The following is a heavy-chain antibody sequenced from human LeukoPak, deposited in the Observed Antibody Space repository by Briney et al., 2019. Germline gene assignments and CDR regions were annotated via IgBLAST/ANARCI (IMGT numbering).Heavy chain of an antibody. D-gene: IGHD5-24*01. J-gene: IGHJ4*02. Sequence: PGESLKISCRGSGYSFTTYWIGWVRQMPGKGLEWMGIIYPGDSDTRYSPSFQGQVTISADKSINTAYLQWTSLKASDTAMYYCARRKGDGYNSPFDYWGQGTLVTVSS. CDR1: GYSFTTYW. CDR3: ARRKGDGYNSPFDY. CDR2: IYPGDSDT. V-gene: IGHV5-51*01.